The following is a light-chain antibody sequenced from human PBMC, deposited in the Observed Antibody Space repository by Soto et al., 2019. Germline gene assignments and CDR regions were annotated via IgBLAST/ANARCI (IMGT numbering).Light chain of an antibody. J-gene: IGKJ4*01. Sequence: EIVLTQSPATLSLSPGERVTLSRRASQSVSSYFAWYQQKPGLAPRLLIYDASTRAAGIPARFSGSGSGTDFTLTISSLEPDDFAVYYCQQRSDWPLTFGGGTKVEIK. CDR3: QQRSDWPLT. CDR1: QSVSSY. CDR2: DAS. V-gene: IGKV3-11*01.